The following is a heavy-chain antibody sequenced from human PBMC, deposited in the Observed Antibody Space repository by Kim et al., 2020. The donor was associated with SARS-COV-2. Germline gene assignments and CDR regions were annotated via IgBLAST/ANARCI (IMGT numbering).Heavy chain of an antibody. Sequence: GSLRLSCAASGLTFSTYVVAWVRQAPGKGLEWVSGITSNGITSYIDSVKGRFTISRDNSKNTMYLQMNNLRAEDTALYFCARGVTYSGQGTLVTVSP. D-gene: IGHD2-21*02. CDR2: ITSNGIT. CDR1: GLTFSTYV. V-gene: IGHV3-23*01. J-gene: IGHJ4*02. CDR3: ARGVTY.